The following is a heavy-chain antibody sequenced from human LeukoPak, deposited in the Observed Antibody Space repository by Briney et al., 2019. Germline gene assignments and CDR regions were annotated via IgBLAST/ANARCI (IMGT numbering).Heavy chain of an antibody. J-gene: IGHJ6*04. CDR1: GGTFSSYA. Sequence: SVKVSCKASGGTFSSYAISWVRQAPGQGLEWMGGIIPIFGTANCAQKFQGRVTITADESTSTAYMELSSLRSEDTAVYYCASPTVTTSYYYGMDVWGKGTTVTVSS. CDR3: ASPTVTTSYYYGMDV. D-gene: IGHD4-17*01. CDR2: IIPIFGTA. V-gene: IGHV1-69*13.